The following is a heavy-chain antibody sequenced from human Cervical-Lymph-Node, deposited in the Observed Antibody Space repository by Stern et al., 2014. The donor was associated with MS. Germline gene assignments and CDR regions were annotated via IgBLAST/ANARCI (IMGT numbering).Heavy chain of an antibody. J-gene: IGHJ4*02. CDR3: TTDRQAGFWSGHRFDY. CDR1: GFPFSNAW. V-gene: IGHV3-15*01. CDR2: IKSKTDGGTT. Sequence: EVQLEESGGGLVKPGGSHRLSCAASGFPFSNAWMTWVRQAPGKGLEWVGRIKSKTDGGTTDYAAPVKGRFTISRDDSKNTLYLQMDSLETEDTAVYYCTTDRQAGFWSGHRFDYWGQGTLVTVSS. D-gene: IGHD3-3*01.